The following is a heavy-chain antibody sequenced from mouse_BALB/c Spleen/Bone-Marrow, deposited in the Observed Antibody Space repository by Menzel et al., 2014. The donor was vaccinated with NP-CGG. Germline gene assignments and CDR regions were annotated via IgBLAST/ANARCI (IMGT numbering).Heavy chain of an antibody. CDR2: IYPGNGDS. CDR1: GYSFTSYN. J-gene: IGHJ4*01. V-gene: IGHV1-12*01. D-gene: IGHD1-1*01. Sequence: QVHLQPPVAELVEHGASVNMSCKASGYSFTSYNMHWVKQTPGQGLEWIGAIYPGNGDSSSNQKFKGKATLTADKSSSTAYMQLSSLTSEDSAIYYCARNYYCYYYALDYWCQGTPVTGST. CDR3: ARNYYCYYYALDY.